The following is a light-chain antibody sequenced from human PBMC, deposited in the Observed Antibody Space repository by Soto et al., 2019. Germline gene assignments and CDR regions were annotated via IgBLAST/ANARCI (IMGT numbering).Light chain of an antibody. CDR3: SQYANSPFN. CDR2: GAS. Sequence: EIVLTQSPGTLSLSPGERATLSCRASQSVLASQTVSSFSLAWYQQKPGQAPSLLIYGASSSATGIPDRFSGSESGTDLTISTSRLEPEDFAVYYCSQYANSPFNFGPGTTLEIK. CDR1: QTVSSFS. V-gene: IGKV3-20*01. J-gene: IGKJ3*01.